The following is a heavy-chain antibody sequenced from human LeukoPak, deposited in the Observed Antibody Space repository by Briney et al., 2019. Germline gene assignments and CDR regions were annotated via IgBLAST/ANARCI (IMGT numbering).Heavy chain of an antibody. CDR3: AKDPWGTGDVY. J-gene: IGHJ4*02. V-gene: IGHV3-23*01. CDR2: ISGSGGST. D-gene: IGHD7-27*01. CDR1: GFTFTSYA. Sequence: GGSLRLSCAASGFTFTSYAMSWVRQAPGKGLEWVSAISGSGGSTYYADSVKGRFTISRDNSKNTLYLQMNSLRAEDTAVYYCAKDPWGTGDVYWGQGTLVTVSS.